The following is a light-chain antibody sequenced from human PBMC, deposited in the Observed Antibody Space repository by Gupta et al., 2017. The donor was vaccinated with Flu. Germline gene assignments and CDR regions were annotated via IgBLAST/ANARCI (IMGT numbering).Light chain of an antibody. CDR2: AAS. Sequence: PSSLSASVGDRVTITCRASQDISNSLAWFQQKPGKAPKSLIYAASRLQSGVPSKFSGSGPGTDFTLTISSLQPEDFATYFCQQYKNYPLTFGGGTRVEIK. CDR1: QDISNS. V-gene: IGKV1-16*02. J-gene: IGKJ4*01. CDR3: QQYKNYPLT.